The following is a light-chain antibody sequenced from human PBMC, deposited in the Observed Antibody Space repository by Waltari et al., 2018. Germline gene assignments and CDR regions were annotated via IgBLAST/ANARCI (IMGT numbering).Light chain of an antibody. J-gene: IGKJ1*01. CDR3: QESYSFTRT. CDR1: QTISRY. CDR2: AAS. V-gene: IGKV1-39*01. Sequence: DIQMTQSPSSLSASVGDSVTITCRASQTISRYLNWYQQKPGKAPNLLIYAASSLQSGVPSRFSGSGSGRDFTLIITSLQPEDFATYYCQESYSFTRTFGQWTKVEIK.